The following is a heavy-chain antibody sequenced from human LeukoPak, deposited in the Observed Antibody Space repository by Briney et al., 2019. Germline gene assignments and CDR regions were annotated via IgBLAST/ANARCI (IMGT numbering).Heavy chain of an antibody. CDR1: GGSISSSSYY. CDR3: ARDVNYYGSGNWFDP. J-gene: IGHJ5*02. Sequence: SETLSLTCTVSGGSISSSSYYWGWIRQPPGKGLEWIGRIYTSGSTNYNPSLKSRVTISVDTSKNQFSLKLSSVTAADTAVYYCARDVNYYGSGNWFDPWGQGTLVTVSS. V-gene: IGHV4-61*02. D-gene: IGHD3-10*01. CDR2: IYTSGST.